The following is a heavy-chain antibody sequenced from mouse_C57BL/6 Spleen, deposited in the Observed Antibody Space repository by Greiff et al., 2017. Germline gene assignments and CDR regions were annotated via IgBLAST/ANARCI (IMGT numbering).Heavy chain of an antibody. CDR2: IYWDDDK. CDR3: ARSEYYGTNWYFDV. J-gene: IGHJ1*03. Sequence: QVTLKESGPGILQSSQTLSLTCSFSGFSLSTSGMGVSWIRQPSGKGLEWLAHIYWDDDKRYNPSLKSRLTISKDTSRNQVFLKITSVDTADTATYYCARSEYYGTNWYFDVWGTGTTVTVSS. V-gene: IGHV8-12*01. D-gene: IGHD1-1*01. CDR1: GFSLSTSGMG.